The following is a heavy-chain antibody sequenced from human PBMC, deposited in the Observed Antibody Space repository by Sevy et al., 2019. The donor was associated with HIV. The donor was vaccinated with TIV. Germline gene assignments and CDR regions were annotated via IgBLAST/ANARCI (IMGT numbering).Heavy chain of an antibody. J-gene: IGHJ4*02. D-gene: IGHD2-21*02. CDR3: ARDRHRGLGGSTAGY. CDR1: GFTFSDYY. V-gene: IGHV3-11*01. Sequence: GGSLRLSCAASGFTFSDYYMSWIRQAPGKGLEWVSYISSSGSNIYYADTVKGRFTVSRDNAKNSMYLQMNSLRAEDTALYYCARDRHRGLGGSTAGYWGQGTLVTVSS. CDR2: ISSSGSNI.